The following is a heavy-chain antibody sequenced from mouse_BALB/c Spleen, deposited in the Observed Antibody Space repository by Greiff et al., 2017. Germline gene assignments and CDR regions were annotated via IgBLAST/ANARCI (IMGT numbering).Heavy chain of an antibody. CDR1: GYTFSSYW. Sequence: QVQLQQSGAELMKPGASVKISCKATGYTFSSYWIEWVKQRPGHGLEWIGEILPGSGSTNYNEKFKGKATFTADTSSNTAYMQLSSLTSEDSAVYYCARTWLRRTGFDYWGQGTTLTVSS. CDR3: ARTWLRRTGFDY. V-gene: IGHV1-9*01. CDR2: ILPGSGST. J-gene: IGHJ2*01. D-gene: IGHD2-2*01.